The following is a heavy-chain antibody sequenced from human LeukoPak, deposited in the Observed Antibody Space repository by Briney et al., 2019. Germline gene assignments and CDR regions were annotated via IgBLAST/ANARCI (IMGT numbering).Heavy chain of an antibody. CDR1: GFTFTSYA. CDR3: EVYYDFWSGYRNFDY. CDR2: IKSKTDGGTT. Sequence: GGSLRLSCVASGFTFTSYAMSWVRQAPGKGLEWVGRIKSKTDGGTTDYAAPVKGRFTISRDDSKNTLYLQMNSPKTEDTAVYYCEVYYDFWSGYRNFDYWGQGTLVTVSS. D-gene: IGHD3-3*01. J-gene: IGHJ4*02. V-gene: IGHV3-15*01.